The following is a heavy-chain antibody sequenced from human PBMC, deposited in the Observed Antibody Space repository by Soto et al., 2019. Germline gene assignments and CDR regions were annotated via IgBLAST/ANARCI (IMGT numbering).Heavy chain of an antibody. CDR3: ARLGDRSGFCDY. CDR2: IYYSGST. CDR1: GGSISSGGYY. Sequence: QVQLQESGPGLVKPSQTLSLTCTVSGGSISSGGYYWSWIRQHPGKGLEWIGYIYYSGSTYYNPSRKSRVTISVDTSKNQFSLKLSSVTAADTAVYYCARLGDRSGFCDYWGQGTLVTVSS. D-gene: IGHD3-22*01. J-gene: IGHJ4*02. V-gene: IGHV4-31*03.